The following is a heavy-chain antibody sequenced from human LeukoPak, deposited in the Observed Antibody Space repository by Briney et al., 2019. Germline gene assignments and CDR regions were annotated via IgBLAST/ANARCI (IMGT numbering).Heavy chain of an antibody. Sequence: ASVKVSCKASGYTLTSYDINWVRQATGQGLEWVGWMNPNSGNTGYAQKFQGRVTMTRNTSISTAYMELSSLRSEDTAVYYCARGRDYDFWSGYYTNHHFDYWGQGTLVTVSS. CDR3: ARGRDYDFWSGYYTNHHFDY. CDR2: MNPNSGNT. D-gene: IGHD3-3*01. V-gene: IGHV1-8*01. CDR1: GYTLTSYD. J-gene: IGHJ4*02.